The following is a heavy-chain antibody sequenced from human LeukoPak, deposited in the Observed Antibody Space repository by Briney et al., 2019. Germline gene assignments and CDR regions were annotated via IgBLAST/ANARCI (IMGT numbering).Heavy chain of an antibody. CDR2: ITPIFGTA. V-gene: IGHV1-69*13. CDR3: ASGRDDYGDYAGSY. Sequence: AASVKVSCTASGGTFSSYAISWVRQAPGQGLEWMGGITPIFGTANYAQKFQGRVTITADESTSTAYMELSSLRSEDTAVYYCASGRDDYGDYAGSYWGQGTLVTVSS. CDR1: GGTFSSYA. J-gene: IGHJ4*02. D-gene: IGHD4-17*01.